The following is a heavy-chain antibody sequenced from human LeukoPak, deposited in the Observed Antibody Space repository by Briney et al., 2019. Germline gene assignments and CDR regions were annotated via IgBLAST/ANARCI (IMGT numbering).Heavy chain of an antibody. Sequence: GGSLRLSCAASGFTFSVSVMNWVRQVPGKGLEWVSGISSSGDNTYYADFVKGRFTISRDNHKNTLHLQMNGLRADGTAIYYCAKEGGYSSTWYWGQGALVTVSS. CDR1: GFTFSVSV. CDR3: AKEGGYSSTWY. D-gene: IGHD6-13*01. J-gene: IGHJ4*02. V-gene: IGHV3-23*01. CDR2: ISSSGDNT.